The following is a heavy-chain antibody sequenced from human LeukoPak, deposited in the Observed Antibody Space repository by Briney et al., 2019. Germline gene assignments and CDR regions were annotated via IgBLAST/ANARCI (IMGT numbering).Heavy chain of an antibody. Sequence: SPGGSLRLSRAASGFTFDDYGMSWVRQAPGKGLEWVSGINWNGGSTGYADSVKGRFTISRDNAKNSLYVQMNGLRAEDTALYYCARGRGYSYGDTFDYWGQGTLVTVSS. D-gene: IGHD5-18*01. V-gene: IGHV3-20*04. CDR1: GFTFDDYG. J-gene: IGHJ4*02. CDR2: INWNGGST. CDR3: ARGRGYSYGDTFDY.